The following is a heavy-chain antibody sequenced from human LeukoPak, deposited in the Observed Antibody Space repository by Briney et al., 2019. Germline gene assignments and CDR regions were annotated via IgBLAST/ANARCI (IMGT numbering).Heavy chain of an antibody. CDR2: INHSGST. D-gene: IGHD3-16*01. CDR1: GVSFSGYY. J-gene: IGHJ4*02. V-gene: IGHV4-34*01. Sequence: SETLSLTCAVYGVSFSGYYWSWIRQPPGKGLEWIGEINHSGSTNYNPSLKSRVTISVDTSKNQFSLKLSSVTAADTAVYYCARIPYDYVWGSINYWGQGTLVTVSS. CDR3: ARIPYDYVWGSINY.